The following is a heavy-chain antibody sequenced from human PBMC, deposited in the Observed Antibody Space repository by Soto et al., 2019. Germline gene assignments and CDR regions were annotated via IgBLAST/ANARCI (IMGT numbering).Heavy chain of an antibody. V-gene: IGHV1-69*02. CDR2: INPILSMS. J-gene: IGHJ4*02. D-gene: IGHD3-10*01. CDR1: GDTFSFYS. Sequence: QVQLVQSGAEVKKPGSSVRVSCKASGDTFSFYSINWVRQAPGLGLEWMGRINPILSMSNYAQRFQGRVTVTAENSTSTAYMERTSLRSEDTAMYYCASSYGSGYRAFDYWGQGALVTVSS. CDR3: ASSYGSGYRAFDY.